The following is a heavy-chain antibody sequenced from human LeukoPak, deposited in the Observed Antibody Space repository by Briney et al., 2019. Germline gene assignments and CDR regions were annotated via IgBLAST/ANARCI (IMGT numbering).Heavy chain of an antibody. V-gene: IGHV1-2*02. D-gene: IGHD5-24*01. CDR3: ARVAVEMASWFDP. J-gene: IGHJ5*02. Sequence: ASVKVSCNASGYTFTGYHMHWVRQAPGQGLEWMGWINPNSGDTNYAQKFQGRVTMTRDTSISTAYVELSRLRTDDTAVYYCARVAVEMASWFDPWGQGTLVTVSS. CDR1: GYTFTGYH. CDR2: INPNSGDT.